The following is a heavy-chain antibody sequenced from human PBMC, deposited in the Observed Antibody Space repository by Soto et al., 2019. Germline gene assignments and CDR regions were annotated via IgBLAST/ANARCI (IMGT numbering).Heavy chain of an antibody. D-gene: IGHD1-26*01. CDR2: ISYDGSNK. J-gene: IGHJ4*02. CDR1: GFTFSSYG. Sequence: ESGGGVVQPGRSLRLSCAASGFTFSSYGMHWVRQAPGKGLEWVAVISYDGSNKYYADSVKGRFTISRDNSKNTLYLQMNSLRAEDTAVYYCAKDWLGSRFDYWGQGTLVTVSS. CDR3: AKDWLGSRFDY. V-gene: IGHV3-30*18.